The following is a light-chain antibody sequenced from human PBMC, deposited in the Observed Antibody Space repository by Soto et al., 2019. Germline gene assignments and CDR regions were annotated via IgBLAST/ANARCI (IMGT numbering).Light chain of an antibody. CDR1: QSVSTNY. Sequence: EIVLTQSPGTLSLSPGDRATLSCRASQSVSTNYLAWYQQGLGQAPRLLIYCASSRATGIPDRFSGNGSGTDFTLTISRLEPEDFAVYYCHQYGSTPFPFGPGTKVDI. V-gene: IGKV3-20*01. CDR3: HQYGSTPFP. CDR2: CAS. J-gene: IGKJ3*01.